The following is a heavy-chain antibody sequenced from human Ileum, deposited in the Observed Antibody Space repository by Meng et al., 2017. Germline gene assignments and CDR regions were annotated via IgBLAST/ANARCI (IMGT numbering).Heavy chain of an antibody. Sequence: QGQLVQSGAEGKKPGGSVMVSCKAYGYLFSSNAMQWVRQATGQRLEWMGGINPASGHTMYSENFQGRVTITRDISANTAYMELNSLRSEDTAVYYCARSFCSGDCYNLDNWGQGTLVTVSS. V-gene: IGHV1-3*01. CDR2: INPASGHT. D-gene: IGHD2-21*02. J-gene: IGHJ4*02. CDR1: GYLFSSNA. CDR3: ARSFCSGDCYNLDN.